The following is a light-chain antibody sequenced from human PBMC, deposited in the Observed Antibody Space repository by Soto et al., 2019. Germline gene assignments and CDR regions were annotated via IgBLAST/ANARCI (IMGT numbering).Light chain of an antibody. V-gene: IGLV2-23*02. CDR2: EVN. CDR1: NNNVGSYNR. J-gene: IGLJ2*01. Sequence: QAVVTQPASVSGSPGQSITISCTGTNNNVGSYNRVSWYQQHPGKAPKLMLYEVNKRPSGVSDRFSGSKSGNTASLTISGLQADDEADYYCCSSAGITTYVFGEGTKLTVL. CDR3: CSSAGITTYV.